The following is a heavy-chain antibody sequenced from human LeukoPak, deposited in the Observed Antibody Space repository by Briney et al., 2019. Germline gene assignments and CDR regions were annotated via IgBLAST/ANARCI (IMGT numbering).Heavy chain of an antibody. CDR2: IHPGDSET. V-gene: IGHV5-51*01. J-gene: IGHJ3*01. D-gene: IGHD2-21*01. CDR3: GRQWGEGSLDL. Sequence: GESLKISCEGSGYSFTTYWIGWVRQMPGKGLEWMGIIHPGDSETRYSPSFQGQVTISADKSIRTAYLQWSSLKASDTAMYCCGRQWGEGSLDLWGQGTMVTVSS. CDR1: GYSFTTYW.